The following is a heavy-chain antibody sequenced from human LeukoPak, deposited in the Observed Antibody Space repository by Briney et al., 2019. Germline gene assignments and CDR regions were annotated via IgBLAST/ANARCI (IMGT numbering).Heavy chain of an antibody. J-gene: IGHJ4*02. CDR1: GGTFSSYA. D-gene: IGHD2-21*02. CDR2: IIPIFGIA. V-gene: IGHV1-69*04. CDR3: ARDTYCGGDCYAYLDY. Sequence: SVKVSCKASGGTFSSYAISWVRQAPGHGLEWMGRIIPIFGIANYAQKFQGRVTITADKSTSTAYMELSSLRSEDTAVYYCARDTYCGGDCYAYLDYWGQGTLVTVSS.